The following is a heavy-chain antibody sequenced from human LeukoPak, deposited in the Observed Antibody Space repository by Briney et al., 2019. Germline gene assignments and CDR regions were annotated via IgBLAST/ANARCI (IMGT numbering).Heavy chain of an antibody. J-gene: IGHJ4*02. CDR2: IIPILGIA. Sequence: SVKVSCKASGGTFSSYTISWVLQAPGQGLEWMGRIIPILGIANYAQKFQGRVTITSDKSTSTAYMELSSLRSEDTAVYYCARVDDVTIFGVVIPRIPDYWGQGTPVTVSS. CDR1: GGTFSSYT. V-gene: IGHV1-69*02. CDR3: ARVDDVTIFGVVIPRIPDY. D-gene: IGHD3-3*01.